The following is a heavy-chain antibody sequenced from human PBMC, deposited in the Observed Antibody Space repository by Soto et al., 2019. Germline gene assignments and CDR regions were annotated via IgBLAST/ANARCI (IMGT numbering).Heavy chain of an antibody. D-gene: IGHD2-2*01. CDR2: IRSKAYGGTT. V-gene: IGHV3-49*03. CDR1: GFTFGDYA. CDR3: ARGYQLLLRVTTDPYGMDV. J-gene: IGHJ6*02. Sequence: GGSLRLSCTASGFTFGDYAMSWFRQAPGKGLEWVGFIRSKAYGGTTEYAASVKGRFTISRNDSKSIAYLQMNSLKTEDTAVYYCARGYQLLLRVTTDPYGMDVWGQGTTVTVSS.